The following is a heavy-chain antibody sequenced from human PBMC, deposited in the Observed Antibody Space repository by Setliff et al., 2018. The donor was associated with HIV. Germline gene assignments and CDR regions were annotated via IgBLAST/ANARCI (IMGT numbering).Heavy chain of an antibody. D-gene: IGHD3-3*01. Sequence: ASETLSLTCSVSGASISSSGYYWSWIRQHPGKGLDWIGRVYYSGSTDYNPSLQSRATLSLDTSKNQFSLKLTSVIAADTAIYYCARGPFVLRFLERLVYFDYWGQGKLVTVSS. J-gene: IGHJ4*02. CDR3: ARGPFVLRFLERLVYFDY. CDR2: VYYSGST. V-gene: IGHV4-31*02. CDR1: GASISSSGYY.